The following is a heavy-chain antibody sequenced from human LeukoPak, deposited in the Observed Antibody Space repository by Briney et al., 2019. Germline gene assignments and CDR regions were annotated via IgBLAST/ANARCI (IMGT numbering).Heavy chain of an antibody. Sequence: PGGSLRLXCAASGFTYSSYEMNWVRRAPGKGLEWVSYISSSGSTIYYADSVKGRFTISRDNAKNSLYLQMNSLRAEDTAVYYCARDGAEYYYYMDVWGKGTTVTVSS. CDR2: ISSSGSTI. CDR1: GFTYSSYE. V-gene: IGHV3-48*03. J-gene: IGHJ6*03. CDR3: ARDGAEYYYYMDV.